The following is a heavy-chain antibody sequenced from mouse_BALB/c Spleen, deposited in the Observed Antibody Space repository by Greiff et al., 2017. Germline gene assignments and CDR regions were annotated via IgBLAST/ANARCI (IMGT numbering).Heavy chain of an antibody. J-gene: IGHJ1*01. CDR2: IDTSDSYT. Sequence: QVQLQQPGAELVMPGASVKMSCKASGYTFTDYWMHWVKQRPGQGLEWIGAIDTSDSYTSYNQKFKGKATLTVDESSSTAYMQLSSLTSEDSAVYYCAKGPYGSSYWYFDVWGAGTTVTVSS. D-gene: IGHD1-1*01. CDR1: GYTFTDYW. V-gene: IGHV1-69*01. CDR3: AKGPYGSSYWYFDV.